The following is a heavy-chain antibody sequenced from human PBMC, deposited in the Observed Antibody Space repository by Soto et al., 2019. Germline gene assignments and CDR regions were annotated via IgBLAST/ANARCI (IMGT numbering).Heavy chain of an antibody. J-gene: IGHJ6*02. CDR3: ARDLHNNYFYYYGMDV. CDR1: GFSFSNYA. V-gene: IGHV3-33*01. Sequence: QMQLVESGGGVVQPGRSLRLSCAASGFSFSNYAMHWVRQAPGKGLEWVAVIWNDGTNKFYADSVRGRFTISRDNSENTLFFYMNSLRAEDTAVYYCARDLHNNYFYYYGMDVWCQGTTVTVSS. D-gene: IGHD4-4*01. CDR2: IWNDGTNK.